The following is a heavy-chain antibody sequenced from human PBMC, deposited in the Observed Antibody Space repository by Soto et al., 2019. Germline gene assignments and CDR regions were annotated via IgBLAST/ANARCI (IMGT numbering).Heavy chain of an antibody. Sequence: SETLSLTCAVYGGSFSGYYWSWIRQPPGKGLEWIGEINHSGSTNYNPSLKSRVTISVDTSKNQFSLKLSSVTAADTAVYYCARGLVVPAATNYYYYYYMDVWGKGTTVTVSS. CDR3: ARGLVVPAATNYYYYYYMDV. D-gene: IGHD2-2*01. V-gene: IGHV4-34*01. J-gene: IGHJ6*03. CDR2: INHSGST. CDR1: GGSFSGYY.